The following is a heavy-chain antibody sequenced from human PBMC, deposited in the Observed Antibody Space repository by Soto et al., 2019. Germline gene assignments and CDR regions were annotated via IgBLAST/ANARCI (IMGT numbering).Heavy chain of an antibody. J-gene: IGHJ4*02. CDR2: ISYDGSNK. CDR3: ARPIAPAGTGEDY. D-gene: IGHD6-13*01. CDR1: GFTFSSYA. Sequence: PGGSLRLSCAASGFTFSSYAMHWVRQAPGKGLEWVAVISYDGSNKYYADSVKGRFTISRDNSKNTLYLQMNSLRAEDTAVYYCARPIAPAGTGEDYWGQGTLVTVSS. V-gene: IGHV3-30-3*01.